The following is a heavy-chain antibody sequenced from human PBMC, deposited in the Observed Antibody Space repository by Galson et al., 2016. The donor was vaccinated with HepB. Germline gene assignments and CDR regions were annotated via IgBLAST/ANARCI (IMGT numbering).Heavy chain of an antibody. J-gene: IGHJ2*01. CDR2: IHSSGTS. CDR3: VRRPYSSSWLQVHRYFDL. CDR1: GDSISSVGRH. D-gene: IGHD6-13*01. V-gene: IGHV4-39*01. Sequence: ETLSLTCTVSGDSISSVGRHWGWFRQSPGMGLEYIGSIHSSGTSYYNPSLASRITVSADMSRNQFFLSLTSVTATDTAIYYCVRRPYSSSWLQVHRYFDLWGRGTLVTVSS.